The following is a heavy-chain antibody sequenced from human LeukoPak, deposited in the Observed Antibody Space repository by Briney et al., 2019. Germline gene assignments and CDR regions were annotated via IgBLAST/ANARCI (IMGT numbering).Heavy chain of an antibody. V-gene: IGHV1-46*01. Sequence: ASVKVSCKASGYTFTSYYMHWVRQAPGQGLEWMGIINPSGGSTSYAQKFQGRVAMTRDMSTSTVYMELSSLRSEDTAVYYCASGYCSNTSCYTWAFDIWGQGTMVTVSS. J-gene: IGHJ3*02. D-gene: IGHD2-2*02. CDR3: ASGYCSNTSCYTWAFDI. CDR2: INPSGGST. CDR1: GYTFTSYY.